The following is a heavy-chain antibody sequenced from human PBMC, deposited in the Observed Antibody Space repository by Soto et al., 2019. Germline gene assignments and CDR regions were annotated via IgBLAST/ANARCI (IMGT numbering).Heavy chain of an antibody. Sequence: ASVKVSCKASGYTFTSYDINWVRQATGQGLERMGWMNPTSGKTGYAQKFQGRVTMTTNTSISTAYMELSSLRSEDTAVYYCSTVNVGVVVAADDYYYYMDVWGKGTTVTVSS. CDR1: GYTFTSYD. J-gene: IGHJ6*03. D-gene: IGHD2-15*01. CDR3: STVNVGVVVAADDYYYYMDV. CDR2: MNPTSGKT. V-gene: IGHV1-8*01.